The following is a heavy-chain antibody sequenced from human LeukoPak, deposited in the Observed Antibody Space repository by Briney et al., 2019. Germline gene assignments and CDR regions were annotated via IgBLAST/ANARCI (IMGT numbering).Heavy chain of an antibody. Sequence: LSLTCTVSGGSISSYYWSWIRQPPGKGLEWVSCISSSRGSSSTIYYADSVKGRFTISRDNAKNSLFLQMNSLRAEDTAVYYCARSLDSSAYSPYWGQGTLVTVSS. CDR1: GGSISSYY. CDR2: ISSSRGSSSTI. D-gene: IGHD3-22*01. CDR3: ARSLDSSAYSPY. J-gene: IGHJ4*02. V-gene: IGHV3-11*04.